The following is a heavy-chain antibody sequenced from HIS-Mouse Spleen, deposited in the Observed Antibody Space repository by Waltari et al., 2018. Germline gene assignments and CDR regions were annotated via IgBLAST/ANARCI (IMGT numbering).Heavy chain of an antibody. J-gene: IGHJ3*02. CDR2: ISAYNGNT. CDR1: GYTFTSYG. CDR3: ARRYYYDSSGYYDAFDI. Sequence: QVQLVQSGAEVKKPGAAVKVSCKASGYTFTSYGSRWVRQAPGQGLEWMGWISAYNGNTNYAQKLQGRVTMTTDTSTSTAYMELRSLRSDDTAVYYCARRYYYDSSGYYDAFDIWGQGTMVTVSS. D-gene: IGHD3-22*01. V-gene: IGHV1-18*01.